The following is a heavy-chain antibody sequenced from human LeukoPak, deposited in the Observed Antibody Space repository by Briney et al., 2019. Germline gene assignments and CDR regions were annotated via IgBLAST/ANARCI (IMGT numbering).Heavy chain of an antibody. CDR2: IYYSGST. V-gene: IGHV4-39*07. D-gene: IGHD4-17*01. CDR3: ARAGMTTAGGGPGILQGDYYYMDV. Sequence: PSETLSLTCTVSGGSISSSSYYWGWIRQPPGKGLEWIGSIYYSGSTNYNPSLKSRVTMSVDTSKNQFSLKLSSVTAADTAVYYCARAGMTTAGGGPGILQGDYYYMDVWGKGTTVTISS. CDR1: GGSISSSSYY. J-gene: IGHJ6*03.